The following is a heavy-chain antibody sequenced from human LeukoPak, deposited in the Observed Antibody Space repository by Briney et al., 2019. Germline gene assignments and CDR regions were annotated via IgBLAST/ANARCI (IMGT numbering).Heavy chain of an antibody. CDR3: AMGYYDSSGYSHFDY. D-gene: IGHD3-22*01. CDR1: RFTFSSYW. Sequence: GGSLRLSCAASRFTFSSYWMHWVRQAPWKGLVWVSRINGDGSSTKYADSVKGRVTISRDNAKNTVYLQMNSLRAEDTAVYYCAMGYYDSSGYSHFDYWGQGTLVTVSS. CDR2: INGDGSST. J-gene: IGHJ4*02. V-gene: IGHV3-74*03.